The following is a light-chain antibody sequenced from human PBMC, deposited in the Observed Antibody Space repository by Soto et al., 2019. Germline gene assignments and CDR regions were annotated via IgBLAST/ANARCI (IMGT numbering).Light chain of an antibody. Sequence: QSALTQPPSASGTPGQRVTISCSGSSSNIGSNYVYWYHQLPGTAPKLLIYRNNQRPSGVPDRFSGSKSGTSASLAISGLRSEDEADYYCAAWDDSLGEVFGTGTQLTVL. J-gene: IGLJ1*01. CDR2: RNN. CDR3: AAWDDSLGEV. CDR1: SSNIGSNY. V-gene: IGLV1-47*01.